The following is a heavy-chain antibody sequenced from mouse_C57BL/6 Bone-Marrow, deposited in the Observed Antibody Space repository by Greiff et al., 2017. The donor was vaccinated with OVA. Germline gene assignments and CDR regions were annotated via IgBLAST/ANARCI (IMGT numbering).Heavy chain of an antibody. CDR1: GYTFTEYT. D-gene: IGHD1-1*01. CDR2: INPSSGYT. CDR3: ARDYGISATWAMYY. J-gene: IGHJ4*01. V-gene: IGHV1-4*01. Sequence: QVQLQQSGAELVKPGASVKLSCKASGYTFTEYTIHWVKQRSGQGLEWIGYINPSSGYTKYNQKFKDKATLTADKSSSTAYMQLSSLTSEDSAVYYCARDYGISATWAMYYSGQRASVTASS.